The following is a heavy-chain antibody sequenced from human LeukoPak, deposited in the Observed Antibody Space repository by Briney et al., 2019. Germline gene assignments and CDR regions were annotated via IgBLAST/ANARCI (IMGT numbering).Heavy chain of an antibody. CDR1: GFTFGSYS. J-gene: IGHJ5*02. Sequence: GGSLRLSCAASGFTFGSYSINWVRQAPGKGLEWVSFITGSSSTIYYADSVKGRFTISRDNAKNTLYLQMNSLRVEDTAVYYCAGSQSYNLFDPWGQGTLVTVSS. CDR3: AGSQSYNLFDP. V-gene: IGHV3-48*04. D-gene: IGHD3-10*01. CDR2: ITGSSSTI.